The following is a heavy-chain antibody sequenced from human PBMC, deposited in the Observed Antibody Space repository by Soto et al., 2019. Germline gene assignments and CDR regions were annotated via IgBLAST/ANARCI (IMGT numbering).Heavy chain of an antibody. D-gene: IGHD6-13*01. V-gene: IGHV1-24*01. CDR1: GYTLTELS. CDR3: ATSLPKQQLVRRMNYYYGMDV. Sequence: ASVKVSCKVSGYTLTELSMHWVRQAPGKGLEWMGGFDPEDGETIYAQKFQGRVTMTEDTSTDTAYMELSSLRSEDTAVYYCATSLPKQQLVRRMNYYYGMDVWGQGTTVTVSS. CDR2: FDPEDGET. J-gene: IGHJ6*02.